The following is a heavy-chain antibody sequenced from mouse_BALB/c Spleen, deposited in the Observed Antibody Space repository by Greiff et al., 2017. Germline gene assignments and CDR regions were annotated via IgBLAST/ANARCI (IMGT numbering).Heavy chain of an antibody. Sequence: QVQLKESGAELMKPGASVKISCKATGYTFSSYWIEWVKQRPGHGLEWIGEILPGSGSTNYNEKFKGKATFTADTSSNTAYMQLSSLTSEDSAVYYCARHDYGYDEGPFAYWGQGTLVTVSA. V-gene: IGHV1-9*01. D-gene: IGHD2-2*01. CDR3: ARHDYGYDEGPFAY. CDR2: ILPGSGST. CDR1: GYTFSSYW. J-gene: IGHJ3*01.